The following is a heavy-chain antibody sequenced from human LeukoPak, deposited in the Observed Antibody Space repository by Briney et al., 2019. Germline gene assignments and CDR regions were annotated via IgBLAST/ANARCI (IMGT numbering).Heavy chain of an antibody. J-gene: IGHJ4*02. CDR1: GFTFSSYW. Sequence: PGGSLRLSCTASGFTFSSYWMHWVRQAPGKGLVWVSRINSDGGSTSYADSVKGRFTISRDNAKNTLYLQMNSQRAEDTAVYYCARRIQGMAPYYFDYWVQGTLVTVSS. V-gene: IGHV3-74*01. CDR3: ARRIQGMAPYYFDY. CDR2: INSDGGST. D-gene: IGHD5-24*01.